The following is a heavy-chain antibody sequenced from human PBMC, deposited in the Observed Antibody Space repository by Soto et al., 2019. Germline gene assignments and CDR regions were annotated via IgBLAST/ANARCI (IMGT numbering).Heavy chain of an antibody. Sequence: PSETLSLTCAVSGGSISSGGYSWSWIRQPPGKGLEWIGYIYHSGSTYYNPSLKSRVTISVDTSKNQFSLKLSSVTAADTAVYYCARRWGRSFDYWGQGNLVTVSS. V-gene: IGHV4-30-2*01. CDR3: ARRWGRSFDY. J-gene: IGHJ4*02. D-gene: IGHD2-15*01. CDR1: GGSISSGGYS. CDR2: IYHSGST.